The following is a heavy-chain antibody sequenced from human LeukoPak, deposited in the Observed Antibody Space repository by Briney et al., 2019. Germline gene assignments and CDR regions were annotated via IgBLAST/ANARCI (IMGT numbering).Heavy chain of an antibody. Sequence: GGSLRLSCAASGFIFSRHTMHWVRQAPGKGLEWVAVISHDGKEIYYADSVKGRFTVSRDDSKSALYLQMNSLRAEDTALYHCARGRYDSGAYCYLDNWGQGTLVTVSS. D-gene: IGHD3-22*01. CDR1: GFIFSRHT. CDR2: ISHDGKEI. CDR3: ARGRYDSGAYCYLDN. J-gene: IGHJ4*02. V-gene: IGHV3-30*04.